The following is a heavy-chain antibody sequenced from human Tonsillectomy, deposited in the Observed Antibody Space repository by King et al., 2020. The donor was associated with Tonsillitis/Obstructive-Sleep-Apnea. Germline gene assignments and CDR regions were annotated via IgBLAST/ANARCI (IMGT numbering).Heavy chain of an antibody. Sequence: VQLVESGGGVVQPGRSLRLSCAASGFTFSSYAMHWVRQAPGKGLEWVAVILYDGSSKYYVDSVKGRFTISRDNSRNTLYLQMNSLRAEDTALYYCARAGDYEDEDDAFDVWGQGTMVTVS. CDR2: ILYDGSSK. CDR1: GFTFSSYA. D-gene: IGHD4-17*01. CDR3: ARAGDYEDEDDAFDV. J-gene: IGHJ3*01. V-gene: IGHV3-30*01.